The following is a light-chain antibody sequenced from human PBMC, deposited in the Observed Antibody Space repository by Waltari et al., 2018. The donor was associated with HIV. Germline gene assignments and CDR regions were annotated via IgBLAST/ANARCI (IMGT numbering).Light chain of an antibody. Sequence: EIVLTQSPATLSVSPGERATLSCRASQSVSSNLAGYQQKPGQAPRLLIYGASTRATGSPARFSGSGSGTEFTITISSLQSEDFAVYYCQQYNNWLPLTFGGGTKVEIK. CDR3: QQYNNWLPLT. CDR1: QSVSSN. J-gene: IGKJ4*01. V-gene: IGKV3-15*01. CDR2: GAS.